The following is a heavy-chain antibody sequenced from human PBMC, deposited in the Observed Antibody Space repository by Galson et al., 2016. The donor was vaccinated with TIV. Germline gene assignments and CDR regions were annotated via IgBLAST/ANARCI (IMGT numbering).Heavy chain of an antibody. CDR2: ISSSGFS. D-gene: IGHD4-17*01. CDR3: ANAYAAGYSDH. V-gene: IGHV4-4*08. J-gene: IGHJ4*02. CDR1: GDSISSSY. Sequence: TLSLTCNVSGDSISSSYWSWIRQPPGKGLEWIGFISSSGFSNYNPTLKSRVTMSVDASKKQISLRLSPVTAADPAVYFCANAYAAGYSDHWGQGAVVTVSS.